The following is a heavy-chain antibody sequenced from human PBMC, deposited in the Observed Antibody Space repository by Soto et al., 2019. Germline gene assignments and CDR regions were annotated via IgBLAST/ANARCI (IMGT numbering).Heavy chain of an antibody. CDR2: ISAYNGNT. V-gene: IGHV1-18*01. CDR1: GYTFTSYG. D-gene: IGHD3-22*01. Sequence: ASVKVSCKASGYTFTSYGISWVRQAPGQGLEWMGWISAYNGNTNYAQKLQGRVTMTTDTSTSTAYMELRSLRSDDTAVYYCARDLQYYYDSSGYSPYFDYWGQGTLVTVSS. CDR3: ARDLQYYYDSSGYSPYFDY. J-gene: IGHJ4*02.